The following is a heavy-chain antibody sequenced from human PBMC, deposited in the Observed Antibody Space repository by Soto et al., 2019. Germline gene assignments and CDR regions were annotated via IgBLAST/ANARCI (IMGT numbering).Heavy chain of an antibody. CDR2: IYPGDSDT. CDR3: ARGGYCSGGTCYFDY. V-gene: IGHV5-51*01. J-gene: IGHJ4*02. Sequence: GESLKISCKGSGHIFTTYWIGWVRQMPGKGLEWMGIIYPGDSDTRYSPSFQGQVTISADKSISTAYLQWSSLKASDTAMYYCARGGYCSGGTCYFDYWGQGTLVTVSS. D-gene: IGHD2-15*01. CDR1: GHIFTTYW.